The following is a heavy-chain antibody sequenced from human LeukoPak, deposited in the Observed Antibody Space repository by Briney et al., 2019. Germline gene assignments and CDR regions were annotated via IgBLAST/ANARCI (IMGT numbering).Heavy chain of an antibody. J-gene: IGHJ4*02. Sequence: SETLSLTCTVSGGSISSGSYYWSWIRQPAGKGLEWIGRIYTSGSTNYNPSLKSRVTISVDTSKNQFSLKLSSVTAADTAVYYCAKDLDLLYYSGLNDYWGQGTLVTVSS. CDR2: IYTSGST. CDR3: AKDLDLLYYSGLNDY. CDR1: GGSISSGSYY. D-gene: IGHD3-16*01. V-gene: IGHV4-61*02.